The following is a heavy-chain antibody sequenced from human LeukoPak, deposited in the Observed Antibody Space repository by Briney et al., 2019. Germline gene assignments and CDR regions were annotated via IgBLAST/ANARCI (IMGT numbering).Heavy chain of an antibody. J-gene: IGHJ6*04. Sequence: PSETLSLTCAVYGGSFSGYYWSWIRQPPGKGLEWTGEINHSGSTNYNPSLKSRVTISVDTSKNQFSLKLSSVTAADTAVYYCASLPAARYYYYGMDVWGKGTTVTVSS. V-gene: IGHV4-34*01. D-gene: IGHD2-2*01. CDR2: INHSGST. CDR1: GGSFSGYY. CDR3: ASLPAARYYYYGMDV.